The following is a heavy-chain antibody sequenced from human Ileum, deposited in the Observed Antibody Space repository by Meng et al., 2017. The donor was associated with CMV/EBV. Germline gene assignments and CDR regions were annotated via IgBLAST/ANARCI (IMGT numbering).Heavy chain of an antibody. CDR1: GFTFSSYA. Sequence: CAASGFTFSSYAMHWVRQAPGKGLEYVSAISSNGGSTYYADSVKGRFTISRDNSKNTLYLQMGSLRAEDMAVYYCATSYSQMITIQHWGQGTLVTVSS. D-gene: IGHD3-16*01. V-gene: IGHV3-64*02. J-gene: IGHJ1*01. CDR2: ISSNGGST. CDR3: ATSYSQMITIQH.